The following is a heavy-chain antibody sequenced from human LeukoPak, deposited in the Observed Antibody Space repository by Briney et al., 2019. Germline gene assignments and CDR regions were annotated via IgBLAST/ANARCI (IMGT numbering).Heavy chain of an antibody. V-gene: IGHV4-38-2*02. J-gene: IGHJ4*02. D-gene: IGHD5-12*01. CDR1: DYSISSGYY. CDR3: ARVWLGYPGGY. Sequence: SETLSLTCTVSDYSISSGYYWGWIRQPPGKGLEWIGTIYHSGSTYYNPSLKSRVTISVDTSKNQFSLKLSSVTAADTAVYYCARVWLGYPGGYWGQGTLVTVSS. CDR2: IYHSGST.